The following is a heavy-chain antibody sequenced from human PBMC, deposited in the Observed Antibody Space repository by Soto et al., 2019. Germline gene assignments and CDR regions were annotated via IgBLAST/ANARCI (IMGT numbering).Heavy chain of an antibody. V-gene: IGHV3-48*04. D-gene: IGHD1-26*01. CDR1: GFTFSSYS. Sequence: GGSLRLSCAASGFTFSSYSMNWVRQAPGKGLEWVSYISSSSSTIYYADSVKGRFTISRDNAKNSLYLQMNSLRAEDTAVYYCARQLRRERHDAFDIWGQGTMVTVSS. CDR3: ARQLRRERHDAFDI. CDR2: ISSSSSTI. J-gene: IGHJ3*02.